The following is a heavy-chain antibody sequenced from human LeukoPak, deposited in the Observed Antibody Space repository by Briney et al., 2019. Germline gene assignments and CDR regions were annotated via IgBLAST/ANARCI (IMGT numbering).Heavy chain of an antibody. CDR3: VRDRSSLLRKPLVP. Sequence: PGGSLRLSCVASGFIFSSYWMTWVRQPPGKGLEWVANIKQDGSEKNYVDSVKGRFTISRDNAKSSLFLQMNSLRAEDTAVYYCVRDRSSLLRKPLVPWGQGTLVTVSS. J-gene: IGHJ5*02. V-gene: IGHV3-7*03. CDR2: IKQDGSEK. CDR1: GFIFSSYW.